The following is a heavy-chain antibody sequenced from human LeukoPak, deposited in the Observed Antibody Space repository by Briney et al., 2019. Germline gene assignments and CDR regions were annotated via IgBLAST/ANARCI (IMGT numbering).Heavy chain of an antibody. CDR1: GGTFSSYA. Sequence: GASVKVSCKASGGTFSSYAISWVRQAPGQGLEWMGGIIPIFGTANYAQKFQGRVTITADESTSTAYMELSSLRSEDTAVYYCARIANNDVLTGYRYYYYMDVWGKGTTVTISS. CDR3: ARIANNDVLTGYRYYYYMDV. D-gene: IGHD3-9*01. V-gene: IGHV1-69*01. J-gene: IGHJ6*03. CDR2: IIPIFGTA.